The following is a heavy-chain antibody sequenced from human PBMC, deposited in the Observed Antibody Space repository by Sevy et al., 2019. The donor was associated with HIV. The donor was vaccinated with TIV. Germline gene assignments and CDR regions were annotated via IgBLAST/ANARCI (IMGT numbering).Heavy chain of an antibody. Sequence: GGSLRLSCAVSGFTFRNFWMSWVRQAPGKGLEWVANIRQDGSEKYYVDSVRGRFTISRDNAKNSLFLQLNSLRADVTAIYYCAKSYFGSGTSYGMDLWGRGTTVTVSS. CDR2: IRQDGSEK. V-gene: IGHV3-7*01. CDR1: GFTFRNFW. D-gene: IGHD3-10*01. J-gene: IGHJ6*02. CDR3: AKSYFGSGTSYGMDL.